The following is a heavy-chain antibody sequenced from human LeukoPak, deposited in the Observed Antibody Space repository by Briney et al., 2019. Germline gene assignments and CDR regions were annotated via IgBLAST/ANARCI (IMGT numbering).Heavy chain of an antibody. V-gene: IGHV3-23*01. D-gene: IGHD1-1*01. J-gene: IGHJ4*02. CDR2: ISDNGDST. CDR3: AKVYTTAFTRDRFDY. Sequence: GGSLRLSCAASGFTFSNYAMSWVRQAPGEGLEWVSGISDNGDSTYYADSVKGRFTISKDNSKDTLYLQMNSLRAEDTAIYYCAKVYTTAFTRDRFDYWGQGTLVTVSS. CDR1: GFTFSNYA.